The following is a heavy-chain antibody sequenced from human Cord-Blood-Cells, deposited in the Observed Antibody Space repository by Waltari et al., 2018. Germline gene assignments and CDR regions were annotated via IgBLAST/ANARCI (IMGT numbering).Heavy chain of an antibody. CDR2: INHSGST. CDR3: ARTQQLSPFDY. J-gene: IGHJ4*02. V-gene: IGHV4-34*01. CDR1: GGSFSGYY. Sequence: QVQLQQWGAGLLKPSETLSLTCAVYGGSFSGYYWSWIRQPPGKGLEWIGEINHSGSTNYNPSLKSRVTISVDTSKNQFSLKLSSVTAADTAVYYCARTQQLSPFDYCGQGTLVTVSS. D-gene: IGHD6-13*01.